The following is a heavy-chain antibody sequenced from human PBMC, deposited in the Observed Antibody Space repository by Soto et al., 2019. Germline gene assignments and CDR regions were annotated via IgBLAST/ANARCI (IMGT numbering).Heavy chain of an antibody. CDR1: GFTFSTYS. CDR3: AKWSGYGDE. Sequence: EVQLSESGGGLVQPGGSPRLSCAASGFTFSTYSMAWVRQAPGKGPEWVSGLSGGGINTFYADSVKGRFTISVDNSKNTVDLQMNSLRVEDTAVYYCAKWSGYGDEWGQGTLVTVSS. J-gene: IGHJ4*02. CDR2: LSGGGINT. V-gene: IGHV3-23*01. D-gene: IGHD5-12*01.